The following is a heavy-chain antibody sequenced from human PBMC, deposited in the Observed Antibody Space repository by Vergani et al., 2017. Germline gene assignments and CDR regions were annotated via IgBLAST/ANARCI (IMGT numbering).Heavy chain of an antibody. Sequence: EVQLVESGGGLVKPGGSLRLSCAASGFTFSSYSMNWVRKAPGKGLEWVPSISSSSSYIYYADSVKGRFTISRDNAKNSLYLQMNSLRAEDTAVYYWARDRGYCSGGSCSFDPWGQGTLVTVSS. D-gene: IGHD2-15*01. CDR1: GFTFSSYS. V-gene: IGHV3-21*01. J-gene: IGHJ5*02. CDR2: ISSSSSYI. CDR3: ARDRGYCSGGSCSFDP.